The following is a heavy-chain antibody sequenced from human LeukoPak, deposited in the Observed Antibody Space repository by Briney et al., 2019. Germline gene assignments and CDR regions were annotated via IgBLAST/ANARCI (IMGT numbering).Heavy chain of an antibody. CDR2: INHSGST. CDR1: GGSFSGCY. D-gene: IGHD3-22*01. CDR3: ARVYYYDSSGYYYVEGFDY. J-gene: IGHJ4*02. V-gene: IGHV4-34*01. Sequence: SSETLSLTCAVYGGSFSGCYWSWIRQPPGKGLEWIGEINHSGSTNYNPSLKSRVTISVDTSKNQFSLKLSSVTAADTAVYYCARVYYYDSSGYYYVEGFDYWDQGTLVTVSS.